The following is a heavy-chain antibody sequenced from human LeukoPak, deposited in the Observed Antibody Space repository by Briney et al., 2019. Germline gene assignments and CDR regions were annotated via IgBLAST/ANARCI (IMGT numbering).Heavy chain of an antibody. CDR3: ARSTKSTYYYDSSGYLTPHYFDY. Sequence: PSETLSLTCTVSGDSISSYYCSWIRQPPGKGLEWIGSIYYSGSTYYNPSLKSRVTISVDTSKNQCSLKLSSVTAADTAVYYCARSTKSTYYYDSSGYLTPHYFDYWGQGTLVTVSS. V-gene: IGHV4-59*05. CDR1: GDSISSYY. J-gene: IGHJ4*02. D-gene: IGHD3-22*01. CDR2: IYYSGST.